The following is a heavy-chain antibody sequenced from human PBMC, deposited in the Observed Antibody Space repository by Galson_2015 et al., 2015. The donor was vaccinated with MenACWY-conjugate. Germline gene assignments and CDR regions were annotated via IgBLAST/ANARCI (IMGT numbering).Heavy chain of an antibody. CDR1: GYTSTTDS. CDR2: INPSSGTT. CDR3: AGRNSSGGRGDFDY. D-gene: IGHD2-15*01. Sequence: VKVSCKASGYTSTTDSIHWVRQAPGQGLEWMGRINPSSGTTTYAQKFQGRVTMTRDTSYMELYSLRSEDTAVYCCAGRNSSGGRGDFDYWGQGTLVTVSS. V-gene: IGHV1-46*01. J-gene: IGHJ4*02.